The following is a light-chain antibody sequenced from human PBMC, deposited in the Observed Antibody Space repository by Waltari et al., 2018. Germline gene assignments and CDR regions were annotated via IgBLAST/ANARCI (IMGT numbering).Light chain of an antibody. J-gene: IGLJ3*02. Sequence: QTGLSQHASASGSPGQSISIPGTGAGDTVAGFYYVSWSQQTPGKAPKLWIFEATKRPSGVSIRFSGSTSGNTASLTISGLQAEYEADYYCSSYASSNFLVFGGGTKVTVL. CDR2: EAT. CDR1: GDTVAGFYY. V-gene: IGLV2-14*01. CDR3: SSYASSNFLV.